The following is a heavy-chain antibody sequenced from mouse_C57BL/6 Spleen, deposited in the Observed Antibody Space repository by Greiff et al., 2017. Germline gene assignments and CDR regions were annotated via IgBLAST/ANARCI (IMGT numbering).Heavy chain of an antibody. V-gene: IGHV1-18*01. Sequence: EVQLQQSGPELVKPGASVKIPCKASGYTFTDYNMDWVKQSHGKSLEWIGDINPNNGGTIYNQKFKGKATLTVDKSSSTAYLELRILTSEDTAVYYCARSGIYYDYDGGVFDYWGQGTTLTVSS. CDR2: INPNNGGT. CDR3: ARSGIYYDYDGGVFDY. CDR1: GYTFTDYN. D-gene: IGHD2-4*01. J-gene: IGHJ2*01.